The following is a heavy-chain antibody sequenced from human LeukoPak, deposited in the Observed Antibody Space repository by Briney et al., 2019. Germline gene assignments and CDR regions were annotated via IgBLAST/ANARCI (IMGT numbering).Heavy chain of an antibody. CDR3: ARNQYSSSWYGNPNYNWFDP. J-gene: IGHJ5*02. CDR2: INAGNGNT. Sequence: ASVKVSCKASGYTFTSYAMHWVRQAPGQRLEWMGWINAGNGNTKYSQKFQGRVTITRDTSASTAYMELSSLRSEDTAVYYCARNQYSSSWYGNPNYNWFDPWGQGALVTVSS. D-gene: IGHD6-13*01. CDR1: GYTFTSYA. V-gene: IGHV1-3*01.